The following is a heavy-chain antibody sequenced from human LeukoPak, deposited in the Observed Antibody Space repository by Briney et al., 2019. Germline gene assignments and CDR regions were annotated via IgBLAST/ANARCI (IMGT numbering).Heavy chain of an antibody. CDR1: GFTFTDYW. Sequence: GGSLRLSCAASGFTFTDYWMTWVRQVPGKGLEWVANIHKAGTESYYVDSVKGRFAISRDNAKNSLYLQLSSLRVDDTAVYYCARVGTWELQRVFDYWGQGTLVTVSS. V-gene: IGHV3-7*01. CDR2: IHKAGTES. J-gene: IGHJ4*02. D-gene: IGHD1-26*01. CDR3: ARVGTWELQRVFDY.